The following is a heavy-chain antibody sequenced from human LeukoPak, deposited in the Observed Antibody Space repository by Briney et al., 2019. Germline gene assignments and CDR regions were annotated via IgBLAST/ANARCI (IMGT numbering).Heavy chain of an antibody. Sequence: SETLSLTCTVSGGSISSYYWSWIRQPAGKGLEWIGRLYTSGSTNYNPSLKSRVTMSVDTSKNQFSLKLSSVTAADTAVYYWARTTPMSTIDYWGQGTLVTVSS. CDR3: ARTTPMSTIDY. V-gene: IGHV4-4*07. J-gene: IGHJ4*02. CDR2: LYTSGST. D-gene: IGHD5-18*01. CDR1: GGSISSYY.